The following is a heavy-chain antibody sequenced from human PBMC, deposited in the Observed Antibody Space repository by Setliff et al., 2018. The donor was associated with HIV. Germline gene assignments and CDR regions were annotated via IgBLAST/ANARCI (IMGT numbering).Heavy chain of an antibody. CDR3: ARGLSFYDPGGFDY. J-gene: IGHJ4*02. CDR1: GGSISSYY. D-gene: IGHD3-22*01. CDR2: IYTSGST. Sequence: PSETLSLTCTGSGGSISSYYWSWIRQPPGKGLEWIGYIYTSGSTNYNPSPKSRVTISVDTSKNQFSLKLSSVTAADTAVYYCARGLSFYDPGGFDYWGQGTLVTVSS. V-gene: IGHV4-4*09.